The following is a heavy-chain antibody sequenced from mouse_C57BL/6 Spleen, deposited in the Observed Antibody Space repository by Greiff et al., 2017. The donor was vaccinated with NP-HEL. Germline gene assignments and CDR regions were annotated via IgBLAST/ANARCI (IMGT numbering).Heavy chain of an antibody. V-gene: IGHV1-53*01. CDR3: ARGGFITTVVAETY. CDR1: GYTFTSYW. J-gene: IGHJ3*01. D-gene: IGHD1-1*01. Sequence: QVQLKQSGTELVKLGASVKLSCKASGYTFTSYWMHWVKQRPGQGLEWIGNINPSNGGTNYNEKFKSKATLTVDKSSSTAYMQLSSLTSEDSAVYYCARGGFITTVVAETYWGQRTLVTVSA. CDR2: INPSNGGT.